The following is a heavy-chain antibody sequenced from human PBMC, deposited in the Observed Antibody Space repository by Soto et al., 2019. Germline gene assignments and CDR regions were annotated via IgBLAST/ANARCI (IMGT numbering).Heavy chain of an antibody. CDR3: AKGVVVANTYFQH. CDR1: GFTFSSYG. V-gene: IGHV3-30*18. J-gene: IGHJ1*01. CDR2: ISYDGSDK. Sequence: QVQLVESGGGVVQPGRSLRLSCAASGFTFSSYGMHWVRQAPGKGLEWVAVISYDGSDKYYADSVKGRFTISRDNCNNTLYLQMDILRAEDTAVYYCAKGVVVANTYFQHWGQGTLVTVSS. D-gene: IGHD2-15*01.